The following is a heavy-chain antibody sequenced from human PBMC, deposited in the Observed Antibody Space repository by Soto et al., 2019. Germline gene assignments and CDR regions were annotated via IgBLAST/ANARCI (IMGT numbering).Heavy chain of an antibody. J-gene: IGHJ6*02. Sequence: QLQLQESGPGLVKPSETLSLTCTVSGGSISSSSYYWGWIRQPPGKGLEWIGSIYYSGSTYYNPSLKSRVTISVDTSKNQFSLMQSSVTAEDTAVYYCASLHPASQSYYYSGMDVWGQGTTVTVSS. V-gene: IGHV4-39*01. CDR3: ASLHPASQSYYYSGMDV. CDR1: GGSISSSSYY. CDR2: IYYSGST.